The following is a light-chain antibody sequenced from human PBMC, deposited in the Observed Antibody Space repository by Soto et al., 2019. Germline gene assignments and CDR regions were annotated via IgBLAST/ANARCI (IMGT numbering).Light chain of an antibody. V-gene: IGKV1-5*01. CDR3: QQYNSYPYS. Sequence: GARVTISCRASQNIDSWLAWYQQKPGKAPKLLIYDASSLESGVPSRFSGSGSGTEFTLTISSLQPDDFATYYCQQYNSYPYSFGPGTKVDIK. J-gene: IGKJ3*01. CDR1: QNIDSW. CDR2: DAS.